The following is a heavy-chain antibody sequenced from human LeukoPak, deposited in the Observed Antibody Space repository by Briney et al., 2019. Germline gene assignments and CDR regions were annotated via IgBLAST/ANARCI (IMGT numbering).Heavy chain of an antibody. V-gene: IGHV1-2*02. J-gene: IGHJ4*02. D-gene: IGHD3-22*01. Sequence: ASVKVSCKASGHTFTGYYMHWVRQAPGQGLEWMGWINPNSGGTNYAQKFQGRVTMTRDTSISTAYMELSRLRSDDTAVYYCARGYYYDSSGYYQIFDYWGQGTLVTVSS. CDR3: ARGYYYDSSGYYQIFDY. CDR2: INPNSGGT. CDR1: GHTFTGYY.